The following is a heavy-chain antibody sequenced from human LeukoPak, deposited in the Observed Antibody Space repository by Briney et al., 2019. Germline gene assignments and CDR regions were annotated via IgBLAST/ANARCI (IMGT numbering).Heavy chain of an antibody. J-gene: IGHJ4*02. V-gene: IGHV3-23*01. CDR3: AKGKERWLQFIYFDY. CDR2: ISGSGGST. D-gene: IGHD5-24*01. Sequence: GGSLRLSCAASGFTFSSYAMSWVRQAPGKGLEWVSAISGSGGSTYYADSVKGRFTISRDNSKNTLYLQMNSLRAEDTAVYYCAKGKERWLQFIYFDYWGQGTLVTVSS. CDR1: GFTFSSYA.